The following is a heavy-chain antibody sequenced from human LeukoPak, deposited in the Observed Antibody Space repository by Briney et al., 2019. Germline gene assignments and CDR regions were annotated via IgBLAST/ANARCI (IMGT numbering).Heavy chain of an antibody. J-gene: IGHJ6*02. CDR3: ARVYYGAYYYYYGMDV. Sequence: GGSLRLSCAASGFTFSSYGMHWVRQAPGKGLEWVAVIWYDGSNKYYADSVKGRFTISRDNSKNTLYLQMNSLRAEDTAVYYCARVYYGAYYYYYGMDVWGQGTTVTVSS. V-gene: IGHV3-33*01. CDR2: IWYDGSNK. D-gene: IGHD4-17*01. CDR1: GFTFSSYG.